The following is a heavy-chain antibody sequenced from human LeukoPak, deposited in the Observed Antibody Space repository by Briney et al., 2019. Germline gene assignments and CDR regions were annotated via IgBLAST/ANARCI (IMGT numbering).Heavy chain of an antibody. V-gene: IGHV1-2*04. CDR1: GYTFTGYY. D-gene: IGHD3-3*01. Sequence: GASVKVSCKASGYTFTGYYVHWVRQAPGQGLEWMGWINPNSGGTNYAQKFQGWVTMTRDTSISTAYMELSSLRSEDTAVYYCARGLPFRYYDFWSGPDYWGQGTLVTVSS. CDR3: ARGLPFRYYDFWSGPDY. CDR2: INPNSGGT. J-gene: IGHJ4*02.